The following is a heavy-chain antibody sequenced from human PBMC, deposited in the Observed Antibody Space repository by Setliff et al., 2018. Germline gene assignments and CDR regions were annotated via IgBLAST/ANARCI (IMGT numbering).Heavy chain of an antibody. V-gene: IGHV3-7*01. J-gene: IGHJ4*02. D-gene: IGHD3-16*01. Sequence: VGSLRLSCAASGFTLRSYWMSWVRQAPGKGLEWVATIKQDGSEKFYVDSVKGRFTISRDNAKNSLYLQMDSLRVEDTAMYFCARDRGGGLYDYWGRGTLVTVSS. CDR1: GFTLRSYW. CDR3: ARDRGGGLYDY. CDR2: IKQDGSEK.